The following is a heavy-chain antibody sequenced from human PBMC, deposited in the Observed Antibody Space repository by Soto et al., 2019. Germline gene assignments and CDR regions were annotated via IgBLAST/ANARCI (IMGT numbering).Heavy chain of an antibody. CDR3: ATRQPPVSSGQYGMDV. J-gene: IGHJ6*02. CDR1: GYTFTSYG. Sequence: QVQLVQSGAEVKKPGASVKVSCKASGYTFTSYGISWVRQAPGQGLEWMGWISAYNGNTNYAQKLQGRVTMTTDTSTSTAYMELRSLRSDDTAVYYCATRQPPVSSGQYGMDVWGQGTTVTVSS. CDR2: ISAYNGNT. D-gene: IGHD3-10*01. V-gene: IGHV1-18*01.